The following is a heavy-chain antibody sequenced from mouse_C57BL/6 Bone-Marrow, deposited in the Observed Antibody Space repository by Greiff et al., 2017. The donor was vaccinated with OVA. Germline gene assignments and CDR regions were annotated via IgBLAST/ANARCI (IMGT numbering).Heavy chain of an antibody. Sequence: EVQGVESGPVLVKPGPSVKISCKASGFTFTDYYMHWVKQSHGKSLEWIGLVYPYNGGTSYNQKFKGKATLTVDTSSSTAYMELNSLTSEDSAVYYCGTVRGGAMDYWGQGTSVTVSS. J-gene: IGHJ4*01. CDR3: GTVRGGAMDY. V-gene: IGHV1-36*01. D-gene: IGHD2-14*01. CDR1: GFTFTDYY. CDR2: VYPYNGGT.